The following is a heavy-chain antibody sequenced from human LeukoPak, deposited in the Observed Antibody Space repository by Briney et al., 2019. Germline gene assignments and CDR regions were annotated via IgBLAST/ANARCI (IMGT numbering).Heavy chain of an antibody. CDR3: AKQLGYCSDGSCYFPY. J-gene: IGHJ4*02. D-gene: IGHD2-15*01. V-gene: IGHV3-30*18. CDR2: ISYDGRNI. CDR1: GFTFNNYG. Sequence: GKSLRLSCAASGFTFNNYGMHWVRQAPGKGLEWVAVISYDGRNIHYPDSVKGRFTISRDNSKSTLCLQMNSLRAEDTAVYYCAKQLGYCSDGSCYFPYWGQGTLVTVSS.